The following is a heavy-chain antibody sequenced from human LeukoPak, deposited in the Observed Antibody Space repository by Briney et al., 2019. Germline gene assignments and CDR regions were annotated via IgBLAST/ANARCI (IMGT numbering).Heavy chain of an antibody. D-gene: IGHD3-3*01. Sequence: ASVKVSCTASGYTFTGYYMHWGRQAPGQGLEWRGWIKPNSGGTNYEKKFQGRVTMTRETATSTAYTELSRLRTDDPAVYYCARNLVSGIFGVVSRAWFDPWGQGTLVTVSS. CDR2: IKPNSGGT. CDR1: GYTFTGYY. CDR3: ARNLVSGIFGVVSRAWFDP. V-gene: IGHV1-2*02. J-gene: IGHJ5*02.